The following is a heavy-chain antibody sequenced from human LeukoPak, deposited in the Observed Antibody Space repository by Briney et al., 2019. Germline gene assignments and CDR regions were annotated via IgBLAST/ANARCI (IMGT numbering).Heavy chain of an antibody. D-gene: IGHD4-17*01. CDR1: GTYSLNELS. V-gene: IGHV1-2*02. CDR2: INPNSGGT. Sequence: ASVKVSCKVSGTYSLNELSMHWVRQAPGQGLEWMGWINPNSGGTNYAQKFQGRVTMTRDTSISTAYMELSRLRSDDTAVYYCARDNVGKDDYGDFMYYFDYWGQGTLVTVSS. J-gene: IGHJ4*02. CDR3: ARDNVGKDDYGDFMYYFDY.